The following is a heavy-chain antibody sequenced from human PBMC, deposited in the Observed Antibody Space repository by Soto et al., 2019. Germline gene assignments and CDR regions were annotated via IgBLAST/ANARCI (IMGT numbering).Heavy chain of an antibody. J-gene: IGHJ3*02. CDR3: ARGGGVGVAGSAAFDM. V-gene: IGHV1-2*02. CDR2: INPATGAA. CDR1: GYPVTAYY. D-gene: IGHD3-3*01. Sequence: QLHLVQSGAVVKKPGASVTVSCSASGYPVTAYYMHWVRQAPGRGLEWMGGINPATGAAKYTQTFQGRVPMARDTSTSTAFMEPRRLTPEDTAVFYCARGGGVGVAGSAAFDMWGQGTLVTVSS.